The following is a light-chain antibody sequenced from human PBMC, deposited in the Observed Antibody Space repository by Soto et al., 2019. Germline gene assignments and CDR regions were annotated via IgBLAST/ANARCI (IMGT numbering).Light chain of an antibody. J-gene: IGKJ2*01. CDR2: GAS. Sequence: ESVLTQSPGSLSLSPGERATLSCRASQTVNSKFLNWYQHKPGQAPRLLIYGASIRATGIPDRFSGSRSGADFTITITRLEPEDFAVYFCQQFDDSRPAFTFGQGTKLEI. V-gene: IGKV3-20*01. CDR3: QQFDDSRPAFT. CDR1: QTVNSKF.